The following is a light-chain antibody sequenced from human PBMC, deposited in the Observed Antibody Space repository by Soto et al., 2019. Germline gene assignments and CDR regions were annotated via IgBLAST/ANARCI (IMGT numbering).Light chain of an antibody. CDR3: SSYTNINTRACV. CDR2: DVN. Sequence: ALTQPASVPGSPGQSITISCTGTNSDVGSYNRVSWYQQPPGTAPKLIIYDVNNRPSGVSYRFSGSKSGNTASLTISGLQAEDEADYYCSSYTNINTRACVFGTGTKVTVL. CDR1: NSDVGSYNR. J-gene: IGLJ1*01. V-gene: IGLV2-14*01.